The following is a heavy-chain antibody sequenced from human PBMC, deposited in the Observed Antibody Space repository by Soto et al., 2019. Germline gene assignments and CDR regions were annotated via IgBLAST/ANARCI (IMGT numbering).Heavy chain of an antibody. J-gene: IGHJ4*02. Sequence: EVQLLESRGGLVQPGGSLTLSCATSGFTFSSYAMVWVRQAAEMGLEWVASISNNGDTAYYADSVKGRFTISRGNSENTLYLQMNGLRADDTALYFCAKSRVFIGAIVTLLDSWGQGTQVTVSS. CDR1: GFTFSSYA. D-gene: IGHD3-16*02. V-gene: IGHV3-23*01. CDR3: AKSRVFIGAIVTLLDS. CDR2: ISNNGDTA.